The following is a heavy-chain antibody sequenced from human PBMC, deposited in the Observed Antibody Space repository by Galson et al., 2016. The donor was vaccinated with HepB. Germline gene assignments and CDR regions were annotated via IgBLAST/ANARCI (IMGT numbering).Heavy chain of an antibody. CDR1: GGSISSYY. J-gene: IGHJ6*02. CDR3: ARGGYCSGGSCYFSWGYLGNYYYGMDV. Sequence: ETLSLTCTVSGGSISSYYWSWIRQPPGKGLEWIGYIYYSGSTNYNPSLKSRVTISVDTSKNQFSLKLRSVTAADTAVYYCARGGYCSGGSCYFSWGYLGNYYYGMDVWGQGTTVTVSS. V-gene: IGHV4-59*01. CDR2: IYYSGST. D-gene: IGHD2-15*01.